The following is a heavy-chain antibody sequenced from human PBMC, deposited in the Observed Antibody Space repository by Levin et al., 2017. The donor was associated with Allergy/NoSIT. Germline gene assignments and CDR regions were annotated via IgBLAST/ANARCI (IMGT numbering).Heavy chain of an antibody. J-gene: IGHJ4*02. Sequence: GESLKISCTASGFTFSSFAMHWVRQAPGKGLEWVSFISNDGSDKYYSDSVKGRFIISRDNSKNTVFLQMNSLRPDDTALHYCAKTREFGYGPFDYWGRGTLVTVSS. CDR2: ISNDGSDK. D-gene: IGHD5-18*01. V-gene: IGHV3-30*18. CDR1: GFTFSSFA. CDR3: AKTREFGYGPFDY.